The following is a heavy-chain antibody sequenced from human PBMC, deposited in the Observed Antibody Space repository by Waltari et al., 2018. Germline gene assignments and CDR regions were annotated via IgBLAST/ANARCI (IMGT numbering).Heavy chain of an antibody. D-gene: IGHD2-8*01. CDR3: ARVSGVYYFDY. Sequence: QVQLQESGPGLVKPSETLSPTCGVSGYSSTSGYYWGWIRQPPGKGLEWIGSIYHSGSAYYNPSFKSRVSMSVDTSKNHFSLKVTSVTAADTAIYFCARVSGVYYFDYWGQGNLVTVS. J-gene: IGHJ4*02. CDR1: GYSSTSGYY. CDR2: IYHSGSA. V-gene: IGHV4-38-2*01.